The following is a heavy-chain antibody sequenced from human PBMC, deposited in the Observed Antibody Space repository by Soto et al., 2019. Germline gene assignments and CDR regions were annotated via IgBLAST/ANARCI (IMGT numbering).Heavy chain of an antibody. CDR3: ARAPDIADALDF. D-gene: IGHD3-3*01. V-gene: IGHV3-21*01. CDR1: GFTFSRYS. Sequence: EVTLVESGGGLVKPGGSLRLSCAASGFTFSRYSMNWVRQAPGKGLEWVAFISGSSAYIYYADSVQCRFSISRDNAKDSLYLQMNSLRADDTAIYYCARAPDIADALDFWGQGTMVTVSS. CDR2: ISGSSAYI. J-gene: IGHJ3*01.